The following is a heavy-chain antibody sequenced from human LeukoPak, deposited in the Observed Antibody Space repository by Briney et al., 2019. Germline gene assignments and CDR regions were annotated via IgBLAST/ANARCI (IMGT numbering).Heavy chain of an antibody. CDR1: GFTFSSYS. V-gene: IGHV3-21*01. D-gene: IGHD3-3*01. J-gene: IGHJ5*02. Sequence: GGSLRLSCAASGFTFSSYSMNWVRQAPGKGLEWVSSISSSSSYIYYADSVKGRFTISRDNAKNSLYLQMNSLRAEDTAVYYCARDPGGRHYDFWGLPINWFDPWGQGTLVTVSS. CDR2: ISSSSSYI. CDR3: ARDPGGRHYDFWGLPINWFDP.